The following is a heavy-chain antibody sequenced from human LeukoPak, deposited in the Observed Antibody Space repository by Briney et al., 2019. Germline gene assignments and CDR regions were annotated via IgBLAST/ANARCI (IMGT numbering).Heavy chain of an antibody. V-gene: IGHV3-74*01. D-gene: IGHD4-17*01. CDR3: ARLDFGDSDY. CDR1: GLTFSTYW. J-gene: IGHJ4*02. CDR2: INPGGSST. Sequence: GGSLRLSCAASGLTFSTYWPHWVRQTPGKGLVWVSRINPGGSSTTYADSVKGRFTISRDDAKNTLYLQMNGLRAEDTAVYYCARLDFGDSDYWGRGTLVTVSS.